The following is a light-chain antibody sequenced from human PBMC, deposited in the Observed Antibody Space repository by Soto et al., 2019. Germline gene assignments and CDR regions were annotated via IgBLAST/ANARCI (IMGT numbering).Light chain of an antibody. CDR3: QQYNSAPQT. Sequence: DIQMTQSQSSLSASLGDRVTITCRASQIISQSLAWYQQKPGKVPHLLIYAASTLHSGVPSRFSGSGSGTDFTLTISSLQPEDVATYYCQQYNSAPQTFGQGTKVEIK. CDR2: AAS. CDR1: QIISQS. J-gene: IGKJ1*01. V-gene: IGKV1-27*01.